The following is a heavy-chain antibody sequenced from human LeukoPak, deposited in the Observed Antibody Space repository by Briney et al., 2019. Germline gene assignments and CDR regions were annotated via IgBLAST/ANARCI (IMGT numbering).Heavy chain of an antibody. D-gene: IGHD2-2*01. Sequence: SETLSLTCTVSGGSISSYYWSWIRQPPGKGLEWIGYIYYSGSTNYNPSLKSRVNISVDASKNQFSLRLTSVTAADTAVYYCARLSSKKAANFDYWGQGTLVTVSS. CDR3: ARLSSKKAANFDY. J-gene: IGHJ4*02. CDR1: GGSISSYY. V-gene: IGHV4-59*01. CDR2: IYYSGST.